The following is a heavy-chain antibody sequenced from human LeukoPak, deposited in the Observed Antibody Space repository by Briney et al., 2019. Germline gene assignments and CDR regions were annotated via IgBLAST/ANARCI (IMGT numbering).Heavy chain of an antibody. CDR3: ASYSSGDNWFDP. J-gene: IGHJ5*02. CDR2: IYYSGST. V-gene: IGHV4-59*11. Sequence: SETLSLTCTVSGGSISSHYWSWIRQPPGKGLGWIGYIYYSGSTNYNPSLKIRVTISVDTSKTQFSLKLSSVTAADTAVYYCASYSSGDNWFDPWGQGTLVAVSS. CDR1: GGSISSHY. D-gene: IGHD6-25*01.